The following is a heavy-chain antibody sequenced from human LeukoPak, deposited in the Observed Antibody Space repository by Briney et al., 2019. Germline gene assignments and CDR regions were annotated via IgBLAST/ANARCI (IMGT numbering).Heavy chain of an antibody. V-gene: IGHV3-23*01. Sequence: TGGSLRLSCAASGFTFSSYAMSWVRQAPGKGLEWVSAISGSGGSTYYADSVKGRFTISRDNSKNTLYLQMNSLRAEDTAVYYCAEVRGVVVVVAATYFDYWGQGTLVTVSS. D-gene: IGHD2-15*01. CDR3: AEVRGVVVVVAATYFDY. CDR1: GFTFSSYA. CDR2: ISGSGGST. J-gene: IGHJ4*02.